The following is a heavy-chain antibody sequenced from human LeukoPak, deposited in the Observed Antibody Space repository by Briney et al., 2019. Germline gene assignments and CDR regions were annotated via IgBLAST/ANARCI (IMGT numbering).Heavy chain of an antibody. CDR1: GGSISSYY. V-gene: IGHV4-59*12. Sequence: SETLSLTCTVSGGSISSYYWSWIRQPPGKGLEWIGYIYYSGSTNYNPSLKSRVTISVDTSKNQFSLKLSSVTAADTAVYYCARGIRWLRWGSLEVYYYYMDVWGKGTTVTVSS. D-gene: IGHD5-12*01. CDR3: ARGIRWLRWGSLEVYYYYMDV. CDR2: IYYSGST. J-gene: IGHJ6*03.